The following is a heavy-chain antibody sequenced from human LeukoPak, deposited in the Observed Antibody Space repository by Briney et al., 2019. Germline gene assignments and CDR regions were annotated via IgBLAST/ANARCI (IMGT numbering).Heavy chain of an antibody. V-gene: IGHV3-21*06. Sequence: GGSLRLSCAASGFAFSDYSMNWVRQAAGKGLEWISAITSDSNLIYYADSMRGRITISRDNAENSVYLQMNGLRAEDTAIYYCASGGATVWGYWGQGALVIVSS. CDR2: ITSDSNLI. CDR3: ASGGATVWGY. CDR1: GFAFSDYS. D-gene: IGHD3-16*01. J-gene: IGHJ4*02.